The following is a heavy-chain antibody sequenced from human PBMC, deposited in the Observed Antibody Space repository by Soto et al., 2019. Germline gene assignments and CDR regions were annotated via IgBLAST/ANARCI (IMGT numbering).Heavy chain of an antibody. CDR3: ATGARGDN. V-gene: IGHV3-15*01. J-gene: IGHJ4*02. CDR1: GFTFSNAW. CDR2: INKNTDGGTT. D-gene: IGHD3-16*01. Sequence: GGSLRLSCAASGFTFSNAWMTWVRQAPGKGLEWVGRINKNTDGGTTDYAAPVRGRFTISRDDSKDTLYLQMNNLKTDDTAVYFCATGARGDNWGQGTQVTVSS.